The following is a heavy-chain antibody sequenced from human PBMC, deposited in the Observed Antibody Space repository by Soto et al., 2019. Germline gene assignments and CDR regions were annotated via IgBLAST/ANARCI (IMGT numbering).Heavy chain of an antibody. V-gene: IGHV1-18*04. J-gene: IGHJ4*02. CDR1: GYTFTSYG. CDR2: ISASTGNT. CDR3: ARSPRVIVAAKGTLDY. Sequence: QVQLVQSGAEVKKPGASLRVSCKASGYTFTSYGINWVRQAPGQGLEWMGWISASTGNTNYAESVQGRVILTTDISTRTVFMELRSLTSNATAVYYCARSPRVIVAAKGTLDYWGQGTPVTVSS. D-gene: IGHD5-12*01.